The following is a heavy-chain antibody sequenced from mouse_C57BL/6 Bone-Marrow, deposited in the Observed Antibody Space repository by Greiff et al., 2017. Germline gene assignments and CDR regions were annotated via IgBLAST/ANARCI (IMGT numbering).Heavy chain of an antibody. CDR3: TTRITSFDY. CDR1: GFNIKDDY. V-gene: IGHV14-4*01. Sequence: VQLQQSGAELVRPGASVKLSCTASGFNIKDDYMHWVKQRPEQGLEWIGWIDPENGDTEYASKFQGKATITADTSSNTAYLQLSSLTSEDTAVYYCTTRITSFDYWGQGTTLTVSS. CDR2: IDPENGDT. D-gene: IGHD1-1*01. J-gene: IGHJ2*01.